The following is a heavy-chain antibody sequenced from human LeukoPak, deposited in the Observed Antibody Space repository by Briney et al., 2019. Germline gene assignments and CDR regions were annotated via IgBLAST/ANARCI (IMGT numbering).Heavy chain of an antibody. J-gene: IGHJ5*02. CDR3: ARMKLRGATPDWFDP. CDR2: MNPNSGNT. CDR1: GYTFTGYD. V-gene: IGHV1-8*01. Sequence: ASVKVSRKASGYTFTGYDINWVRHATGQGLELMGWMNPNSGNTGYAQKFQGRVTMTRNTSISTAYMELSSLRSEDTAVYYCARMKLRGATPDWFDPWGQGTLVTVSS. D-gene: IGHD1-26*01.